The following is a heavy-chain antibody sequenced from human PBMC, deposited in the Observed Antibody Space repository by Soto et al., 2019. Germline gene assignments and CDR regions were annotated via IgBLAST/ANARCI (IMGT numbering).Heavy chain of an antibody. V-gene: IGHV3-23*01. CDR2: ISGSGGST. D-gene: IGHD6-13*01. Sequence: GGSLRLSCAASGFTFSRYAMSWVRQAPGKGLEWVSAISGSGGSTYYADSVKGRFTISRDNSKNTLYLQMNSLRAEDTAVYYCAKFSAGGYYYGMDVWGQGTTVTVSS. J-gene: IGHJ6*02. CDR1: GFTFSRYA. CDR3: AKFSAGGYYYGMDV.